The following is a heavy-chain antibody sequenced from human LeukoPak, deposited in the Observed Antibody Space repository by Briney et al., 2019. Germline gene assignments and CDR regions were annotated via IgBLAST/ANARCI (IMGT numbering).Heavy chain of an antibody. J-gene: IGHJ4*02. D-gene: IGHD3-10*01. V-gene: IGHV4-34*01. CDR3: ARGRPLRFGELVYYFDY. Sequence: PSETLSLTCAVYGGSFSCYYWSWIRQPPGKGLEWIGEINHSGSTNYNPSLKSRVTISVDTSKNQFSLKLSSVTAADTAVYYCARGRPLRFGELVYYFDYWGQGTLVTVSS. CDR1: GGSFSCYY. CDR2: INHSGST.